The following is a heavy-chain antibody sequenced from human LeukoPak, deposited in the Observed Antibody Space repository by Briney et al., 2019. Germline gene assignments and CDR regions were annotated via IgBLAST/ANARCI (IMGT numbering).Heavy chain of an antibody. CDR3: ARDSGNDYDSSGLVFDY. CDR2: IYYIGST. V-gene: IGHV4-31*03. D-gene: IGHD3-22*01. Sequence: PSQTLSLTCTLPLGSLSIAVYYSSWIRHHPGRGLGCRGYIYYIGSTYNNPSRRSRVTTPVNTSKNQFSLKLSSVTAADTAVYYCARDSGNDYDSSGLVFDYWGPGTLVTVSS. CDR1: LGSLSIAVYY. J-gene: IGHJ4*02.